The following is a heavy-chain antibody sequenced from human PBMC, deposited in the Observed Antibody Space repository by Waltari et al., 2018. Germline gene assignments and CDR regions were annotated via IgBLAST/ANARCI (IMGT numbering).Heavy chain of an antibody. Sequence: QVQLQESGPGLLKPSETLSLTCTVSGGSISSYYWSWIRQPAGKGLEGIGRIYTSGSTIYHPALKSRVTMLVDTAKKQFSLKLSSVTAAETAVYYCARQTELRDPYYFDYWGQGTLVTVSS. J-gene: IGHJ4*02. V-gene: IGHV4-4*07. D-gene: IGHD1-26*01. CDR2: IYTSGST. CDR3: ARQTELRDPYYFDY. CDR1: GGSISSYY.